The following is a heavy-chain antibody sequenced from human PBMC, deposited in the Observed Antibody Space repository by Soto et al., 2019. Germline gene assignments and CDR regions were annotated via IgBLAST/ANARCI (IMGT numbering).Heavy chain of an antibody. CDR1: GGSISGHY. D-gene: IGHD6-19*01. Sequence: SETLSLTCTGSGGSISGHYWGWIRQPPGRGLEWIGFIYSSIYSSGGPNSGGTNYNPSLKSRVTISVDTSKNQFSLKLSSVTAADTAVYYCARVRAVDGNDYFDYWSQGTLVTVSS. V-gene: IGHV4-59*11. CDR3: ARVRAVDGNDYFDY. J-gene: IGHJ4*02. CDR2: IYSSIYSSGGPNSGGT.